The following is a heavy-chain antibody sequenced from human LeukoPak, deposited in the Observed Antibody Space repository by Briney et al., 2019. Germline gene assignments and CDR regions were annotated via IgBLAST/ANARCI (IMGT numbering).Heavy chain of an antibody. Sequence: PGGSLGLSCTASGFTFGDYPMSWFRQAPGKGLEWVGFIRSKGFGGTTEYAASVKGRFTISRDDSKSIAYLQMDSMKIEDTAVYYCSKVNSEMATIRDDWYFDLWGRGTLVTVSS. CDR3: SKVNSEMATIRDDWYFDL. D-gene: IGHD5-24*01. J-gene: IGHJ2*01. CDR1: GFTFGDYP. V-gene: IGHV3-49*03. CDR2: IRSKGFGGTT.